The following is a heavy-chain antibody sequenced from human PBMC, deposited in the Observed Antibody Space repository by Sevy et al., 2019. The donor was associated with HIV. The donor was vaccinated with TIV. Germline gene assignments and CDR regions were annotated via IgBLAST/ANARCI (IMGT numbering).Heavy chain of an antibody. J-gene: IGHJ4*02. CDR1: GFTFSNYA. CDR3: AREGCSKPHDY. CDR2: FSFGCGKI. D-gene: IGHD2-2*01. Sequence: GGSLRLSCAASGFTFSNYAMSWVRQAPGKGLEWVSTFSFGCGKINYADSVKGRFTTSRDNSKNTLYLQMNSLRAKDTALYYCAREGCSKPHDYWGQGTLVTVSS. V-gene: IGHV3-23*01.